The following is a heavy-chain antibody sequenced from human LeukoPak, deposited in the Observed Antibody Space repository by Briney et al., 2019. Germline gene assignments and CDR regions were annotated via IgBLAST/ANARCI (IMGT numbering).Heavy chain of an antibody. Sequence: GGSLRLSCAASGFTFSNFGMHWVRQAPGKGLQWVAFIGFDGSSKYFIDSVKGRFTISRDKSRDTLFLQMSRLRTDDTAIYFCAKDSGDYTWSDEGNWFDLWGRGALVTVSS. CDR1: GFTFSNFG. J-gene: IGHJ5*02. CDR3: AKDSGDYTWSDEGNWFDL. V-gene: IGHV3-30*02. CDR2: IGFDGSSK. D-gene: IGHD1-1*01.